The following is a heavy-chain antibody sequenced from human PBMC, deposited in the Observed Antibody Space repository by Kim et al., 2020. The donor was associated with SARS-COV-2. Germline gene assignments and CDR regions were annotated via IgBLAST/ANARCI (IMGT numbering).Heavy chain of an antibody. V-gene: IGHV3-7*03. Sequence: GGSLRLSCAASGFTFGIYWMSWVRQAPGKGLEWVANIKQDGSEKYYVDSVKGRFTISRDNAKNSLYLQMNSLRAEDTAVYYCARDQGLTAAGYYYYYGMDVWGQGTTVTVSS. CDR1: GFTFGIYW. D-gene: IGHD6-13*01. J-gene: IGHJ6*02. CDR3: ARDQGLTAAGYYYYYGMDV. CDR2: IKQDGSEK.